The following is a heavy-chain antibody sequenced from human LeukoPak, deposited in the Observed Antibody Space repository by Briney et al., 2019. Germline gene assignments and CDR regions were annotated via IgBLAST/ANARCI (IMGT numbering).Heavy chain of an antibody. CDR2: IYYSGST. J-gene: IGHJ3*02. D-gene: IGHD2-2*01. CDR3: ARADIVVVPAATDAFDI. V-gene: IGHV4-59*01. Sequence: PSETLSLTCTVSGGSISSYYWSWIRQPPGKGLEWIGYIYYSGSTNYNPSLKSRVTISVDTSRNQFSLKLSSVTAADTAVYYCARADIVVVPAATDAFDIWGQGTMVTVSS. CDR1: GGSISSYY.